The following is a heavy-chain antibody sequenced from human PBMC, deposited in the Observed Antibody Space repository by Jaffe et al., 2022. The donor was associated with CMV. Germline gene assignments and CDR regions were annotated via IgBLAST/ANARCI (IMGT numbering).Heavy chain of an antibody. Sequence: EVQLVESGGGLVQPGGSLRLSCAASGFTFSMYWMHWVRQAPGKGLVWVSRMNTDESSTSYADSVKGRFTISRDNAKNTLYLQMNSLRAEDTAVYYCVREGIRAFRYFDYWGQGTLVTVSS. CDR1: GFTFSMYW. D-gene: IGHD3-10*01. J-gene: IGHJ4*02. V-gene: IGHV3-74*01. CDR2: MNTDESST. CDR3: VREGIRAFRYFDY.